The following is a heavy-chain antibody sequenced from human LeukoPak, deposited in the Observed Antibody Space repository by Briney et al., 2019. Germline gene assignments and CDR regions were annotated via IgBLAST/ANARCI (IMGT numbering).Heavy chain of an antibody. CDR1: GFTFSSYA. CDR3: AKDWTAAAVGGY. V-gene: IGHV3-30*04. CDR2: ISYDGSNK. D-gene: IGHD6-13*01. Sequence: GGPLRLSCAASGFTFSSYAMHWVRQAPGKGLEWVAVISYDGSNKYYADSVKGRFTISRDNSKSTLYLQMNSLRAEDTAVYYCAKDWTAAAVGGYWGQGTLVTVSS. J-gene: IGHJ4*02.